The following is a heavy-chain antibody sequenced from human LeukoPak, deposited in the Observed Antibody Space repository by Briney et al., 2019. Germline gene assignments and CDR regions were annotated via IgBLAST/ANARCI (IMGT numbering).Heavy chain of an antibody. Sequence: SETLSLTCTVSGGSISSSSYYWGWIRRPPGKGLEWIGSIYYSGSTYYNPSLKSRVTISVDTSKNQFSLKLSSVTAADTAVYYCARVYDSSLVDYWGQGTLVIVSS. CDR2: IYYSGST. D-gene: IGHD3-22*01. CDR3: ARVYDSSLVDY. J-gene: IGHJ4*02. CDR1: GGSISSSSYY. V-gene: IGHV4-39*07.